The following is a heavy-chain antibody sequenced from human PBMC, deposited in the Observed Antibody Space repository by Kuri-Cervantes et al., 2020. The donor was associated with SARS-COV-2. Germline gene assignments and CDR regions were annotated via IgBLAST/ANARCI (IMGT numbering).Heavy chain of an antibody. Sequence: GESLKISCAASGFTFSSYGMHWVRQAPGKGLEWVAVISYDGSNKYYADSVKGRFTISRDNSKNTLFLQMNSLRAEDTAVYYCAKDLHYDFWSGWYFDLWGHGTLVTVSS. V-gene: IGHV3-30*18. D-gene: IGHD3-3*01. CDR3: AKDLHYDFWSGWYFDL. J-gene: IGHJ2*01. CDR2: ISYDGSNK. CDR1: GFTFSSYG.